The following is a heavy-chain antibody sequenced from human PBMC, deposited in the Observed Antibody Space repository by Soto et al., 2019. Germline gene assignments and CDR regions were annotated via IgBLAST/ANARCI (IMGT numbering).Heavy chain of an antibody. J-gene: IGHJ6*02. CDR3: AKDGHRGYGDYEGNYYYYGMDV. Sequence: QVQLVESGGGVVQPGRSLRLSCAASGFTFSSYGMHWVRQAPGKGLEWVAVISYDGSNKYYADSVKGRFTISRDNSKNPLYLQMNSLRAEDTAVYYCAKDGHRGYGDYEGNYYYYGMDVWGQGTTVTVSS. CDR1: GFTFSSYG. V-gene: IGHV3-30*18. CDR2: ISYDGSNK. D-gene: IGHD4-17*01.